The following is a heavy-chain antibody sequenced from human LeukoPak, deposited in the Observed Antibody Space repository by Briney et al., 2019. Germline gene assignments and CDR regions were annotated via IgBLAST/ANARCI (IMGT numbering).Heavy chain of an antibody. Sequence: GGSLRLSCAASGFTFTTYWMHWVRQAPGKGLVWVSHINSDGSITSYADSVKGRFTISRDNAKNTLYLQMNSLRAEDTAVYYCARDAVDTVNAVWGQGTTVTVSS. CDR3: ARDAVDTVNAV. CDR2: INSDGSIT. V-gene: IGHV3-74*01. CDR1: GFTFTTYW. J-gene: IGHJ6*02. D-gene: IGHD5-18*01.